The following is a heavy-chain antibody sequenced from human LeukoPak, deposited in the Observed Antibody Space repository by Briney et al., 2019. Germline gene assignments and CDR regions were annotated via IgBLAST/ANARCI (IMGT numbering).Heavy chain of an antibody. J-gene: IGHJ4*02. V-gene: IGHV3-23*01. CDR1: GFTFSSYA. Sequence: PGGSLRLSCAASGFTFSSYAMSWVRQAPGKGLEWVSVISGSGGSTYCADSVRGRFTISRDNADNALYLQMNSLRGDDTALYYCARGVDSAIDWWGQGTLVTVSS. CDR2: ISGSGGST. CDR3: ARGVDSAIDW. D-gene: IGHD3-9*01.